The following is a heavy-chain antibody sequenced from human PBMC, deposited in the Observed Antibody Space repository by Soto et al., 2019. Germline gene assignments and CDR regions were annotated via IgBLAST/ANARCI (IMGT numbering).Heavy chain of an antibody. D-gene: IGHD3-3*01. CDR3: ARLYYHFWSAYFDY. CDR2: IYSGGST. V-gene: IGHV3-53*01. Sequence: GGSLRLSCAASGFTVSSNYMSWVRQAPGKGLEWVSVIYSGGSTYYADSVKGRFTISRDNSKNTLYLQMNSLRAEDTAVYYCARLYYHFWSAYFDYWGQGTLVTVSS. J-gene: IGHJ4*02. CDR1: GFTVSSNY.